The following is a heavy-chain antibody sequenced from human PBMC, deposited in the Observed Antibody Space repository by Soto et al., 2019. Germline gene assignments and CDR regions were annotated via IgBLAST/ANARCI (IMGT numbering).Heavy chain of an antibody. J-gene: IGHJ6*02. CDR2: ITDSGCST. V-gene: IGHV3-23*01. Sequence: EVQLLESGGGLVQPGGSLRLSCAASEFIFSSYAMTWVRQAPGKGLEWVASITDSGCSTYYADSVKGRLTISRDNYEKTVHLEMNGLRAEDTAIYYCVKDWSGDKCPCMDVWGQGNTVTVSS. CDR3: VKDWSGDKCPCMDV. CDR1: EFIFSSYA. D-gene: IGHD3-3*01.